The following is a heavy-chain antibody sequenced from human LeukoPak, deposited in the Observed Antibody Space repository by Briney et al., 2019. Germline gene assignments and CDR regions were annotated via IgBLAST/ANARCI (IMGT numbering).Heavy chain of an antibody. Sequence: GGSLRLSCAASGFTLSSYWMSWVRQAPGKGLEWVANIKQDGSEKYYVDSVKGRLTISRDNAKNSLYLQMNSLRAEDTAVYYCARDLYRIVVVPHYFDYWGQGTLVTVSS. CDR1: GFTLSSYW. CDR2: IKQDGSEK. CDR3: ARDLYRIVVVPHYFDY. D-gene: IGHD3-22*01. V-gene: IGHV3-7*01. J-gene: IGHJ4*02.